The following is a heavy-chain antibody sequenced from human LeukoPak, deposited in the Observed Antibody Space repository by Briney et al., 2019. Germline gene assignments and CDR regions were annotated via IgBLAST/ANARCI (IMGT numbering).Heavy chain of an antibody. Sequence: PGGSLRLSCAASGFIFSSYAMSWVRQAPGKGLEWVSTISGSGGSTYYADSVKGRFTISRDNSKNTLYLQMNSLRAEDTAVYYCAKDDHGGSGWRDYFDQWGQGTLVTVSS. CDR1: GFIFSSYA. CDR3: AKDDHGGSGWRDYFDQ. J-gene: IGHJ4*02. CDR2: ISGSGGST. D-gene: IGHD6-19*01. V-gene: IGHV3-23*01.